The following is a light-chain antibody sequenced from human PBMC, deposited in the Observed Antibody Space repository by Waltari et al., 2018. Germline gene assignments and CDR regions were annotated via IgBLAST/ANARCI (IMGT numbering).Light chain of an antibody. V-gene: IGKV3-20*01. CDR1: QSVSSSF. CDR2: DAS. CDR3: QQYGSSPIT. J-gene: IGKJ5*01. Sequence: EVVLTQSPGTLSLSPGERATLSCRASQSVSSSFLAWYQHKPGQAPRLLIYDASSRATGIPDRFSGSGSGTDFTLTISRLEPEDFAVYYCQQYGSSPITFGQGTRLEIK.